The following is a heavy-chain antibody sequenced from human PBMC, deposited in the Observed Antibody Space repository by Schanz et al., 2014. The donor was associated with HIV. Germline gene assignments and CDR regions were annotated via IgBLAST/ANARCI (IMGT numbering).Heavy chain of an antibody. J-gene: IGHJ4*02. V-gene: IGHV3-33*01. CDR1: GFTFSSYG. D-gene: IGHD3-3*01. Sequence: VQLVESGGGLVQPGKSLRLSCAASGFTFSSYGMHWVRQAPGKGLEWVAVIWYDGSNKYYADSVKGRFTTSRDNSKNTLYLQMNSLRAEDTAVYYCARAPSDFWMAYFDYWGQGTLVTVSS. CDR2: IWYDGSNK. CDR3: ARAPSDFWMAYFDY.